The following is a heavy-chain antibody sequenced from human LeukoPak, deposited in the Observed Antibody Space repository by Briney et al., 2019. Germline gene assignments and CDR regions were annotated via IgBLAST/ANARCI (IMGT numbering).Heavy chain of an antibody. CDR1: GFTFSSYA. J-gene: IGHJ6*03. V-gene: IGHV3-23*01. D-gene: IGHD5-18*01. Sequence: GGSLRLSCAASGFTFSSYAMSWVRQAPGKGLGWVSAISGSGGSTYYAGSVKGRFTISRDNSKNTLYLQMNSLRAEDTAVYYCAKGRRGYSYGYPYYYYYYYMDVWGKGTTVTVSS. CDR2: ISGSGGST. CDR3: AKGRRGYSYGYPYYYYYYYMDV.